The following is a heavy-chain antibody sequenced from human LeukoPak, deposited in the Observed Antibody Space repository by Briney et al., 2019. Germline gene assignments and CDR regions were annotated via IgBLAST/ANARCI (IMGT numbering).Heavy chain of an antibody. V-gene: IGHV3-7*01. D-gene: IGHD6-6*01. J-gene: IGHJ6*03. CDR2: IKQDGSEK. CDR1: GFTFSSYW. Sequence: GGSLRLSCAASGFTFSSYWMSWVRQAPGKGLEWVANIKQDGSEKYYVDSVKGRFTISRDNAKNSLYLQMNSLRAEDTAVYYCARVIRDSSSRHYYYYYMDVWGKGTTVTVSS. CDR3: ARVIRDSSSRHYYYYYMDV.